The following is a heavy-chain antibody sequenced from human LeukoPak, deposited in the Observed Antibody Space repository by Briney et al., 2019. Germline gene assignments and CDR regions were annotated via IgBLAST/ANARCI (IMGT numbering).Heavy chain of an antibody. CDR3: ARHGCSSTSCYADPSYYYYYYGMDV. CDR2: IYPGDSDT. V-gene: IGHV5-51*01. CDR1: GYSFTSYW. Sequence: GESLKISCKGSGYSFTSYWIGWVRQMPGKGLEWMGIIYPGDSDTRYSPSFQGQVTISADKSISTAYLQWSSLKASDTAMYYCARHGCSSTSCYADPSYYYYYYGMDVWGQGTTVTVSS. J-gene: IGHJ6*02. D-gene: IGHD2-2*01.